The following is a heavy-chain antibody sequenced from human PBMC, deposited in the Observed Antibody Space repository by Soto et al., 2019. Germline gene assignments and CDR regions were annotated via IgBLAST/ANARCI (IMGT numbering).Heavy chain of an antibody. V-gene: IGHV4-59*08. CDR1: GGSISSYY. CDR3: ARAVYDFWSGDQYYMDV. Sequence: SETLSLTCTDSGGSISSYYWSWIRQPPGKGLEWIGYIYYSGSTNYNPSLKSRVTISVDTSKNQFSLKLSSVTAADTAVYYCARAVYDFWSGDQYYMDVWGKGTTVTVSS. CDR2: IYYSGST. D-gene: IGHD3-3*01. J-gene: IGHJ6*03.